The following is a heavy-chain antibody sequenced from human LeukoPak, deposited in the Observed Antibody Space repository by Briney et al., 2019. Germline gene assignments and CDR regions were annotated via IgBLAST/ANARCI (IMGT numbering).Heavy chain of an antibody. D-gene: IGHD6-6*01. J-gene: IGHJ4*02. Sequence: ASVKVSCKASGYTFTSYGISWVRQAPGQGLEWMGWISAYNGNTNYAQKFQGRVTMTRDTSISTAYMELSRLRSDDTAVYYCARDLYSSSSSEDDYWGQGTLVTVSS. V-gene: IGHV1-18*01. CDR1: GYTFTSYG. CDR2: ISAYNGNT. CDR3: ARDLYSSSSSEDDY.